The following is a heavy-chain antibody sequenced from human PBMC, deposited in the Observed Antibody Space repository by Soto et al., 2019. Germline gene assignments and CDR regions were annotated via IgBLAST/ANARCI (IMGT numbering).Heavy chain of an antibody. CDR2: INHSGST. V-gene: IGHV4-34*01. J-gene: IGHJ4*02. D-gene: IGHD5-18*01. CDR1: GGSFSGYY. CDR3: ARGLGYSYGPFGGY. Sequence: SETLSLTCAVYGGSFSGYYWSWIRQPPGKGLEWIGEINHSGSTNYNPSLKSRVTISVDTSKNQFSLKLSSVTAADTAVYYCARGLGYSYGPFGGYWGQGTLVTVSS.